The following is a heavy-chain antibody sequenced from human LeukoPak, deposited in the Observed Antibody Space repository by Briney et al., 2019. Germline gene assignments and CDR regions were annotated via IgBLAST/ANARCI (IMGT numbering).Heavy chain of an antibody. D-gene: IGHD3-3*01. CDR2: IYHSGSA. CDR3: ARTTFYDLWTDY. CDR1: GGSISSGGYY. J-gene: IGHJ4*02. V-gene: IGHV4-30-2*01. Sequence: SETLSLTCTVSGGSISSGGYYWTWIRQPPGKGLEWIGFIYHSGSAYYKPSLRSRVTLSLNMSKNQFSLKLTPVTAADTAVYYCARTTFYDLWTDYWGQGTLVTVSS.